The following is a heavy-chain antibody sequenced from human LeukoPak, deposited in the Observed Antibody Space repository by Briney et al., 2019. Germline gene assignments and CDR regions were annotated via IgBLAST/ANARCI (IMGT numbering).Heavy chain of an antibody. V-gene: IGHV3-64D*09. D-gene: IGHD3-10*01. CDR2: ITANGGGT. J-gene: IGHJ4*02. CDR1: GFTFSTYA. CDR3: VKDEGFYYGSGSCVSDGGFDF. Sequence: GGSLRLSCSASGFTFSTYAMHWVRQAPGKGLEHVSAITANGGGTYYADSLKGRLTISRDNSKNTLHLQMSSLRAEDTAVYYCVKDEGFYYGSGSCVSDGGFDFWGQGTLVTVSS.